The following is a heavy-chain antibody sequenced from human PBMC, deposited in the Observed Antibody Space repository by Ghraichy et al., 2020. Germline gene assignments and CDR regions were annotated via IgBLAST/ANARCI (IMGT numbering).Heavy chain of an antibody. Sequence: GGSLRLSCAAPGFTFSNFGMHWVRQAPGKGLEWVAVISYDGSNKYYGDSVQGRFTISSDNSKNTLYLQMNSLRAEDTAVYYCAKDHLGVRGQPTYYYYGMDVWGQGTTVTVSS. CDR3: AKDHLGVRGQPTYYYYGMDV. D-gene: IGHD3-10*01. V-gene: IGHV3-30*18. CDR1: GFTFSNFG. J-gene: IGHJ6*02. CDR2: ISYDGSNK.